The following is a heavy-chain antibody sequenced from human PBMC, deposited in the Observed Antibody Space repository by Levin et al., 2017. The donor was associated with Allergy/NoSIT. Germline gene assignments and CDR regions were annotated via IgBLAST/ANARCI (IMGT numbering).Heavy chain of an antibody. D-gene: IGHD3-22*01. Sequence: SQTLSLTCTVSGGSISSSSYYWGWIRQPPGKGLEWIGSIYYSGSTYYNPSLKSRVTISVDTSKNQFSLKLSSVTAADTAVYYCARDLYAMDYDDSRGYSYGYWGQGTLVTVSS. V-gene: IGHV4-39*07. CDR1: GGSISSSSYY. CDR3: ARDLYAMDYDDSRGYSYGY. CDR2: IYYSGST. J-gene: IGHJ4*02.